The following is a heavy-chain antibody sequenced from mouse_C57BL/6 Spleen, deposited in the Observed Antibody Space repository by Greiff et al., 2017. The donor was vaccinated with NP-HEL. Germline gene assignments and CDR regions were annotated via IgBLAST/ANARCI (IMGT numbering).Heavy chain of an antibody. Sequence: QVHVKQSGAELAKPGASVKLSCKASGYTFTSYWMHWVKQRPGQGLEWIGYITPSSGYTKYNQKFKDKATLTADKSSSTAYMQLSSLTYEDSAVDYCARRGATVEDYFDYWGQGTTLTVSS. CDR2: ITPSSGYT. CDR3: ARRGATVEDYFDY. CDR1: GYTFTSYW. D-gene: IGHD1-1*01. J-gene: IGHJ2*01. V-gene: IGHV1-7*01.